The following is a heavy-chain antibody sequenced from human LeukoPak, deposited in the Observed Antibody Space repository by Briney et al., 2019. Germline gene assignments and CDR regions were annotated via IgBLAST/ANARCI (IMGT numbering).Heavy chain of an antibody. J-gene: IGHJ5*02. D-gene: IGHD3-10*01. CDR1: GFTFSSYS. CDR2: ISSSSSYI. Sequence: GGSLTLSCAASGFTFSSYSMNWVRQAPGKGLEWVSSISSSSSYIYYADSVKGRFTISRDNAKNSLYLQMNSLRAEDTAVYYCARVGAGYYGSGSYVGVAWFDPWGQGTLVTVSS. V-gene: IGHV3-21*01. CDR3: ARVGAGYYGSGSYVGVAWFDP.